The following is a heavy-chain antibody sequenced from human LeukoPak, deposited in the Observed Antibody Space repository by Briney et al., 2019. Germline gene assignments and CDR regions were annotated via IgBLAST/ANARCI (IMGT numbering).Heavy chain of an antibody. V-gene: IGHV3-23*01. D-gene: IGHD4-17*01. Sequence: PGGSLRLSCAASGFTFSTFAMLWVRQPRGKGLEWVSSIFPSGGEIHYADSVRGRFTISRDNAKNSLHLQMNSLRDEDTGVYYCAKDRGNDYGVFDYWGQGTLVTVSS. CDR2: IFPSGGEI. CDR3: AKDRGNDYGVFDY. CDR1: GFTFSTFA. J-gene: IGHJ4*02.